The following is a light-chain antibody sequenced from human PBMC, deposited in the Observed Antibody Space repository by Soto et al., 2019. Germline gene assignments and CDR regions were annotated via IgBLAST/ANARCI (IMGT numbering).Light chain of an antibody. J-gene: IGKJ1*01. Sequence: DIQMTQSPSTLSASVGDRVTITCRASESINDWLAWYQQRPGKPPKLLIYKSSTLESGVPSRFSGSGSGTEFTLTINSLQPDDFATYYCQHYKSYSRTFGQGTKVEI. CDR3: QHYKSYSRT. V-gene: IGKV1-5*03. CDR1: ESINDW. CDR2: KSS.